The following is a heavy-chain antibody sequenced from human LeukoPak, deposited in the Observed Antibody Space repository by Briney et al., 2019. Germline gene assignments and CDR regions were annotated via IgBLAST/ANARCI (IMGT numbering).Heavy chain of an antibody. V-gene: IGHV3-23*01. CDR1: GFTFSSYA. CDR3: AKDLIRYYYGSGSYYNR. D-gene: IGHD3-10*01. CDR2: ISGSGGST. J-gene: IGHJ5*02. Sequence: GGSLRLSCAASGFTFSSYAMSWVRQAPGKGLEWVSAISGSGGSTYYADSVKGRFTISRDNSKNTLYLQMNSLRAEDTAVYYCAKDLIRYYYGSGSYYNRWGQGTLVTVSS.